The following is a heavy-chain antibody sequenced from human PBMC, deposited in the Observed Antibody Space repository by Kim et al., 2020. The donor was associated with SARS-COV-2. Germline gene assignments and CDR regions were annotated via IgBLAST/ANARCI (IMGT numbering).Heavy chain of an antibody. D-gene: IGHD2-2*01. CDR3: ARAYLPSWKNYYYCGMDV. V-gene: IGHV1-46*01. J-gene: IGHJ6*02. Sequence: QGRVTMTRDTSTSTVYMELSSLRSEDTAVYYCARAYLPSWKNYYYCGMDVWGQGTTVTVSS.